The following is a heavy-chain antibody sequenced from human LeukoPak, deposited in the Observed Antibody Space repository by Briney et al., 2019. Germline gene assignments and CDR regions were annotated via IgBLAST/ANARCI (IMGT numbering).Heavy chain of an antibody. CDR3: ARDPPRSNGYYSWFDP. V-gene: IGHV4-59*12. CDR1: GGSISSYY. CDR2: IYYTGT. Sequence: SETLSLTCAVSGGSISSYYWSWIRQPPGTGLEWIGYIYYTGTNYNPSLKSRVTILVDKSKNQFSLKLSSVTAADTAVYYCARDPPRSNGYYSWFDPWGQGTLVTVSS. D-gene: IGHD3-22*01. J-gene: IGHJ5*02.